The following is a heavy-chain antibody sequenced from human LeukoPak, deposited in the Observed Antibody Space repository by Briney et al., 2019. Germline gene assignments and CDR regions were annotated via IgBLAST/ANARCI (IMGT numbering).Heavy chain of an antibody. V-gene: IGHV3-30*02. J-gene: IGHJ6*03. CDR3: AKDGQDYYYYMDV. CDR2: IRYDGSNK. Sequence: GGSLRLSCAASGFTFSSYGMHWVRQAPGKGLEWVAFIRYDGSNKYYADSVKGRFTISRDNSKNTLYLQMNSLRAEDTAVYYCAKDGQDYYYYMDVWGKGTSVTISS. CDR1: GFTFSSYG.